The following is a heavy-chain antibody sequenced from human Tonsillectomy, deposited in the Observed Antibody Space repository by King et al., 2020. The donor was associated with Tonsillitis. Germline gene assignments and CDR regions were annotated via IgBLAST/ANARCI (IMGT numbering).Heavy chain of an antibody. CDR3: AVRRDCSDSNCYNAFYI. CDR2: ISYDGKNK. Sequence: VQLVESGGGVVQPGTSLRLSCEVSAFTFRTYVLDWVRQAPGKGLEWVAGISYDGKNKVYAESVKGGFSISRDNSKNTLVMQLNSLRPEDTAVYYCAVRRDCSDSNCYNAFYIWGQGTMVTVSS. D-gene: IGHD2-2*02. CDR1: AFTFRTYV. J-gene: IGHJ3*02. V-gene: IGHV3-30*04.